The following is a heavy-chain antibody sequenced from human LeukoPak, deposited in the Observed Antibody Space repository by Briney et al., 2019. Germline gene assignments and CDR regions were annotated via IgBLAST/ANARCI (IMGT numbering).Heavy chain of an antibody. CDR1: GFTFSSYG. CDR2: IRYDGSNK. V-gene: IGHV3-30*02. Sequence: GGSLRLSCAASGFTFSSYGMHWVRQAPGKGLEWVAFIRYDGSNKYYADSVKGRFTISRDNSKNTLYLQINRLRAEDTAVYYCARGFDNLGSGWYSYWGQGTLVTVSS. D-gene: IGHD6-19*01. J-gene: IGHJ4*02. CDR3: ARGFDNLGSGWYSY.